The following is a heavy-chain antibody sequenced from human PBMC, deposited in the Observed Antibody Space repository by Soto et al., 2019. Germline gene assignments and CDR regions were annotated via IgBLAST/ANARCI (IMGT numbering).Heavy chain of an antibody. CDR3: ARDTPTDHGTYYYYGLDV. CDR2: INAGNGNT. D-gene: IGHD1-1*01. CDR1: GYTFTSYA. Sequence: ASVKVSCKASGYTFTSYAMHWVRQAPGQRLEWMGWINAGNGNTKYSQKFQGRVTITIDTPTSTAYMELRSLRSDDTAVYYCARDTPTDHGTYYYYGLDVWGQATTVTVSS. J-gene: IGHJ6*02. V-gene: IGHV1-3*01.